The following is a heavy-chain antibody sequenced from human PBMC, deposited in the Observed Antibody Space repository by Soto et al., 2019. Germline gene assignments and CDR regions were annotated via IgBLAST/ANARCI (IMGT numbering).Heavy chain of an antibody. Sequence: GASVKVSCKASGYTFTSYGISWVRQAPGQGLEWMGWISAYNGNTNYAQKLQGRVTMTTDTSTSTAYTELRSLRSDDTAVYYCARGPRRYFDWLGHFDYWGQGTLVTVSS. CDR2: ISAYNGNT. D-gene: IGHD3-9*01. V-gene: IGHV1-18*01. CDR3: ARGPRRYFDWLGHFDY. J-gene: IGHJ4*02. CDR1: GYTFTSYG.